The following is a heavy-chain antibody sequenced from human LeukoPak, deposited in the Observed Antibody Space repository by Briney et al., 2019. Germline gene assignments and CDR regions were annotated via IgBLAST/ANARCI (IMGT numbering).Heavy chain of an antibody. CDR3: ASIAGGSGSYLSY. Sequence: SETLSLTCTVSGGSISSSSYYWGWIRQPPGKGLGWIGSIYYSGSTYYNPSLKSRVTISVDTSKNQFSLKLSSVTAADTAVYYCASIAGGSGSYLSYWGQGTLVTVSS. CDR2: IYYSGST. CDR1: GGSISSSSYY. V-gene: IGHV4-39*01. D-gene: IGHD3-10*01. J-gene: IGHJ4*02.